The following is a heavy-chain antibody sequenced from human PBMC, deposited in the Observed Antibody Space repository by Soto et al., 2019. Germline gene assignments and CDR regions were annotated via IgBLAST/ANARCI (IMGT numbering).Heavy chain of an antibody. CDR2: IKFDGSTT. D-gene: IGHD5-18*01. J-gene: IGHJ6*02. CDR3: ARGIRNYYGVDV. V-gene: IGHV3-74*01. Sequence: PGGSLRLSCVASGFTFSTYWMHWVRQAPRKGLVWVSRIKFDGSTTSYADSVKGRFTISRDNAKNTVYLQMNSLGGGDTGVYYCARGIRNYYGVDVWGQGTTVTVSS. CDR1: GFTFSTYW.